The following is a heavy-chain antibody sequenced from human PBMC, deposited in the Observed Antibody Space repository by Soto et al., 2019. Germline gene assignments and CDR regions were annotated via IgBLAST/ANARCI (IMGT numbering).Heavy chain of an antibody. D-gene: IGHD3-3*01. CDR1: GFTFSNAW. V-gene: IGHV3-15*07. Sequence: GGSLRLSCAASGFTFSNAWMNWVRQAPGKGLEWVGRIKSKTDGGTTDYAAPVKGRFTISRDDSKNTLYLQMNSLKTEDTAVYYCTTTPPTNIEYDFWSGTNIYWGQGTLVTVSS. J-gene: IGHJ4*02. CDR2: IKSKTDGGTT. CDR3: TTTPPTNIEYDFWSGTNIY.